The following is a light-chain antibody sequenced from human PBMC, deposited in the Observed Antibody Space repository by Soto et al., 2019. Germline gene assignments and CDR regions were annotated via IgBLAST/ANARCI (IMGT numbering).Light chain of an antibody. V-gene: IGKV3-15*01. CDR2: RAS. Sequence: EIVMTQSPATLSVSPGGRATLSCRASQSFSSYLAWYQQRPGQPPRLLIYRASTRATNIPARFSGSGSGTEFSLTISSLQSEDFAVYYCQQYSTWPPRYTFGQGTKLEI. CDR1: QSFSSY. J-gene: IGKJ2*01. CDR3: QQYSTWPPRYT.